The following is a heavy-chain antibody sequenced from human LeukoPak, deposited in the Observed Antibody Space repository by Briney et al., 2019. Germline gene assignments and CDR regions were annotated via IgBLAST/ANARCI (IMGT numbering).Heavy chain of an antibody. V-gene: IGHV3-11*01. CDR1: GFTFSDYY. CDR2: ISSSGDTM. J-gene: IGHJ5*02. Sequence: GGSLRLSCAASGFTFSDYYMNWIRQTPGKGLEWLSYISSSGDTMFYADSVRGRFTISRDNAKNSLYLQMNSLRAEDTAVYYCAGDASGYFWFDPWGQGALVTVSS. CDR3: AGDASGYFWFDP. D-gene: IGHD5-12*01.